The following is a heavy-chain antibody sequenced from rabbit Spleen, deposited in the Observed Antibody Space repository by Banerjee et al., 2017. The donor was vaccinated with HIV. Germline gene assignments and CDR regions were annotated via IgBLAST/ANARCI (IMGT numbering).Heavy chain of an antibody. CDR3: ARDSGSGPYIDGYFSL. CDR2: INAATAKP. Sequence: QEQLVESGGGLVQPEGSLTLTCKASGFSFGDRDVMCWVRQAPGKGLEWIACINAATAKPVYATWAKGRFTISRTSSTTVTLQMTSLTAADTATYFCARDSGSGPYIDGYFSLWGQGTLVTVS. J-gene: IGHJ4*01. D-gene: IGHD1-1*01. V-gene: IGHV1S45*01. CDR1: GFSFGDRDV.